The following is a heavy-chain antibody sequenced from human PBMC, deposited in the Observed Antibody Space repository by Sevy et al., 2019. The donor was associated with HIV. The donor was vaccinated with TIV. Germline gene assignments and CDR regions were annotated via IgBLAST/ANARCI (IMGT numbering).Heavy chain of an antibody. V-gene: IGHV3-72*01. D-gene: IGHD6-13*01. J-gene: IGHJ4*02. CDR3: ATHAGIAAAGRVFDY. CDR1: GFTFSDHY. Sequence: GGSLRLSCVASGFTFSDHYMEWVRQAPGKGLEWVGRTRNKADDYTTEYAASVEGRFTISRDESKNSLYVQMNSLKAEDTAVYYCATHAGIAAAGRVFDYWGQGTLVTVSS. CDR2: TRNKADDYTT.